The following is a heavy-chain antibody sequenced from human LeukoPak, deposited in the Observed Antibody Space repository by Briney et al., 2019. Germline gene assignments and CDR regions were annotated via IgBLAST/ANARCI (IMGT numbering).Heavy chain of an antibody. D-gene: IGHD5-24*01. Sequence: GGPLRSSCGASGFTFSDYYMSWSRKAPGKGLEWGSYFSSSGSTIYYADSVKGRFTISRDNAKNSLYLRMNSLRAEDTGVYYCAADGYNLDFWGQGTLVTVSS. CDR3: AADGYNLDF. CDR1: GFTFSDYY. CDR2: FSSSGSTI. V-gene: IGHV3-11*01. J-gene: IGHJ4*02.